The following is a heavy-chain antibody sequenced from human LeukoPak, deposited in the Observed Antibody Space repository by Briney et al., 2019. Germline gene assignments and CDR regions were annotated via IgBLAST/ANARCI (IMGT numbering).Heavy chain of an antibody. Sequence: GGSLKLSCAASKFTFSSYTINWVRQAPGKGLEWVSSISSSGIYIYYADSVKGRFTISRDNAKNSLYLQMSSLRAEDTAVYYCAKERYDSGTYSYFDYWGQGTLVTVSS. CDR1: KFTFSSYT. CDR2: ISSSGIYI. J-gene: IGHJ4*02. D-gene: IGHD3-10*01. CDR3: AKERYDSGTYSYFDY. V-gene: IGHV3-21*04.